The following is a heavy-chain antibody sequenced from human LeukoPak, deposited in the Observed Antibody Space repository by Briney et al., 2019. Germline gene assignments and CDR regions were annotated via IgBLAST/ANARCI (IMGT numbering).Heavy chain of an antibody. Sequence: GGSLRLSCAASVFTFSTYWMHWVRQTPEKGLVWVSRINTDGSSTTYADSVKGRFTISRDNAKNTLYLQMNSLRAEDTGVYYCARGIVLVPAGLLEPWGQRTLVTVS. D-gene: IGHD2-2*01. J-gene: IGHJ5*02. CDR1: VFTFSTYW. CDR2: INTDGSST. V-gene: IGHV3-74*01. CDR3: ARGIVLVPAGLLEP.